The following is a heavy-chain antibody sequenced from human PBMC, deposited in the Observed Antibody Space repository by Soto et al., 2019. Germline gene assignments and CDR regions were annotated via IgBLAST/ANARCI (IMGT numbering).Heavy chain of an antibody. CDR2: INPNSGGT. V-gene: IGHV1-2*04. CDR1: GYTFTGYY. Sequence: ASVKVSCKASGYTFTGYYMHWVRQAPGQGLEWMGWINPNSGGTNYAQKFQGWVTMTRDTSISTAYMELSRLRSDDTAVYYCAREDVGYGSGYYMDVWGKGTTVTVSS. D-gene: IGHD3-10*01. CDR3: AREDVGYGSGYYMDV. J-gene: IGHJ6*03.